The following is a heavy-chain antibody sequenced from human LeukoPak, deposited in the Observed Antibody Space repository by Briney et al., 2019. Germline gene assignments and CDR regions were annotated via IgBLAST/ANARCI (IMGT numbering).Heavy chain of an antibody. CDR1: GFTFSSYS. V-gene: IGHV3-21*01. D-gene: IGHD1-26*01. J-gene: IGHJ4*02. CDR2: ISSSSSYI. CDR3: ARELPFARPGSGSYPGDY. Sequence: PGGSLRLSCAASGFTFSSYSMNWVCQAPGKGLDWVSSISSSSSYIYYADSVKGRFTISRDNAKNSLYLQMNSLRAEDTAVYYCARELPFARPGSGSYPGDYWGQGTLVTVSS.